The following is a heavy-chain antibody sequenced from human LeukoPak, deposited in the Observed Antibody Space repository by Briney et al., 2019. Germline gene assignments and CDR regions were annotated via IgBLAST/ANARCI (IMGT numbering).Heavy chain of an antibody. J-gene: IGHJ4*02. CDR2: ISGSGGTS. CDR3: ARDGSSRSLQY. V-gene: IGHV3-23*01. Sequence: GGSLRLSCTATGFTFSNCGMTWVRQAPGKGLEWVSSISGSGGTSYYAVSVKGRFTISRDNSKNTVYLQMNSLRGEDTAVYYCARDGSSRSLQYWGQGTLVTVSS. CDR1: GFTFSNCG.